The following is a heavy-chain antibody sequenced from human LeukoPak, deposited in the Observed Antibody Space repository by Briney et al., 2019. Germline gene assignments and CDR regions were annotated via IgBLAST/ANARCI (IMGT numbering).Heavy chain of an antibody. CDR3: ARENDRGWYFGY. D-gene: IGHD6-19*01. Sequence: PGGSLRLSCAASGFTFSSYSMNWVRQAPGKGLEWVSSISSSSSYIYYADSVKGRFTISRDNAENSLYLQINSLRAEDTAVYYCARENDRGWYFGYWGQGTLVTVSS. CDR2: ISSSSSYI. V-gene: IGHV3-21*01. CDR1: GFTFSSYS. J-gene: IGHJ4*02.